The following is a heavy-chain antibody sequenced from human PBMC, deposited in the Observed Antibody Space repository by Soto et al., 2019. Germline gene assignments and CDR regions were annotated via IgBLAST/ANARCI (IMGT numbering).Heavy chain of an antibody. CDR2: MNQDGSER. V-gene: IGHV3-7*01. J-gene: IGHJ4*02. CDR3: TRDRSGTMLF. D-gene: IGHD1-7*01. CDR1: GFTFSNYW. Sequence: EVQLVESGGGLVQPGGSLRLSCTASGFTFSNYWMSWVRQAPGEGLEWVANMNQDGSERYYVDSVKGRFTISRDNAKISLYLQVSSLRAEDTAIYYCTRDRSGTMLFWGQGTLVTVSS.